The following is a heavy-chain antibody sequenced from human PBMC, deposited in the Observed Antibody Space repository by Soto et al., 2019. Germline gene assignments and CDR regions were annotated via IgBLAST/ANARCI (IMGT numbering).Heavy chain of an antibody. CDR1: GDSISSNKW. CDR2: IYHSGAT. CDR3: STHPNCNWHDAGGFDT. J-gene: IGHJ5*01. Sequence: ETLSLTSPVSGDSISSNKWWSWVRQPPGKGLAWIGEIYHSGATNYNPSLKSRVTISADKSKNQFTLKLTSVTAADTALYFCSTHPNCNWHDAGGFDTWGQGTLVTVSS. V-gene: IGHV4-4*01. D-gene: IGHD1-20*01.